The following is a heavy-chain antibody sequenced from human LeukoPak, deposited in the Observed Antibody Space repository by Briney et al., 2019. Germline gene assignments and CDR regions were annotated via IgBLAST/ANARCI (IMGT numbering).Heavy chain of an antibody. Sequence: GESLKISCQTSGYSFTNYWITWVRQMPGKGLEWMGRIDPSDSYTNYRPSFEGHVTFSTDKSTATVYLQWSSLEASDTANYYGARLSNPYCSGGTCSPTPFDSWGQGTLVTVSS. CDR3: ARLSNPYCSGGTCSPTPFDS. D-gene: IGHD2-15*01. V-gene: IGHV5-10-1*01. CDR2: IDPSDSYT. J-gene: IGHJ4*02. CDR1: GYSFTNYW.